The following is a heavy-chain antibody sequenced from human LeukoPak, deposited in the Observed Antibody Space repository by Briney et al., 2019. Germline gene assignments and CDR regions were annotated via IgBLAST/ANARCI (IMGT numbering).Heavy chain of an antibody. CDR2: IYYSGST. CDR1: GVSISGSY. V-gene: IGHV4-59*01. J-gene: IGHJ4*02. Sequence: SETLSLTCTVSGVSISGSYWSWIRQLPGKGLEWIGYIYYSGSTNYNPSLKSRVTISVDTSRNQFSLKLSSVTAADTAVYYCARKTTGTMSPYFDHWGQGTLVTVSS. CDR3: ARKTTGTMSPYFDH. D-gene: IGHD1-1*01.